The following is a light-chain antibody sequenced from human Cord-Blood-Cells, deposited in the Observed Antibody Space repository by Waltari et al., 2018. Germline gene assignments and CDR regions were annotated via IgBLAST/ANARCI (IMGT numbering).Light chain of an antibody. CDR1: SRDVGSYNL. Sequence: QSALTQPASVSGSPGQSITISCTGTSRDVGSYNLVSWYKQHPGKAPKPMIYEGSKRPSGVSNRFSGSKSGNTASLTISGLQAEDEADYYCCSYAGSSTVVFGGGTKLTVL. V-gene: IGLV2-23*01. CDR2: EGS. CDR3: CSYAGSSTVV. J-gene: IGLJ2*01.